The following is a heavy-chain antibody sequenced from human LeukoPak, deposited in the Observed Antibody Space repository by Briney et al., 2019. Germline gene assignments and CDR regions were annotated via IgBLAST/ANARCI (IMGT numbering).Heavy chain of an antibody. CDR1: GFTFSGSA. Sequence: GGSLRLYCAASGFTFSGSAMHWVRQASGKGLEWVGRIRSKANSYATAYAASVKGRFTISRDDSKNTAYLQMNSLKTEDTAVYYCTRHEPRIAAAGTDYWGQGTLVTVSS. J-gene: IGHJ4*02. D-gene: IGHD6-13*01. CDR3: TRHEPRIAAAGTDY. CDR2: IRSKANSYAT. V-gene: IGHV3-73*01.